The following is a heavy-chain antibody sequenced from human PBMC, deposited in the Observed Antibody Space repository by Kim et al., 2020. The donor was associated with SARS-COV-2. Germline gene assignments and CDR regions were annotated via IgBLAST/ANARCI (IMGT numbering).Heavy chain of an antibody. V-gene: IGHV3-33*01. J-gene: IGHJ5*02. CDR2: MWYDGSYT. D-gene: IGHD2-2*01. CDR3: ARGRCSSGGCWSVGYIDL. CDR1: GFPFNSYG. Sequence: GGSLRLSCVASGFPFNSYGLHWVRQAPGKGLEWVSLMWYDGSYTYYADSVKGRFTTSRDSSTNTLYLQMASLRAEDTAVYYCARGRCSSGGCWSVGYIDLWGQGTGVTVS.